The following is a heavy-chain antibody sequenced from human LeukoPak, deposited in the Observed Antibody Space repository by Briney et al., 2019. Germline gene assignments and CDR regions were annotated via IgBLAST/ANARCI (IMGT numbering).Heavy chain of an antibody. Sequence: SETLSLTCAVYGGSFSGYYWSWIRQPPGKGLEWIGEINHSGSTNYNPSLKSRVTISVDTSKNQFSLKLSSVTAADTAVYYCARQDSNYYFDAFDIWGQGTMVTVSS. CDR1: GGSFSGYY. D-gene: IGHD3-22*01. CDR2: INHSGST. J-gene: IGHJ3*02. V-gene: IGHV4-34*01. CDR3: ARQDSNYYFDAFDI.